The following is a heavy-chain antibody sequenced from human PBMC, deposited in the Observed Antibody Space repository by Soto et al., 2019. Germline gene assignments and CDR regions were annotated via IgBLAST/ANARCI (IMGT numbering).Heavy chain of an antibody. CDR2: IIPIFGTA. CDR1: GGTFSSYA. V-gene: IGHV1-69*12. J-gene: IGHJ6*02. Sequence: QVQLVQSGAEVKKPGSSVKVSCKSSGGTFSSYAISWVRQAPGQGLEWMGGIIPIFGTADYAQKFQGRVTIPADESTSTAYMELSSLRSEDTAVYYCASSAMDHYYYGMDVWGQGTTVTVSS. D-gene: IGHD5-18*01. CDR3: ASSAMDHYYYGMDV.